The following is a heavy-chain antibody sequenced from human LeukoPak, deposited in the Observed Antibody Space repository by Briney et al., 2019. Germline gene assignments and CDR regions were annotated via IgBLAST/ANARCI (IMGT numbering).Heavy chain of an antibody. Sequence: GRSLRLSCAASGFTFSSYGMHWVRQAPGKGLEWVAVISYDGSNKYYADSVKGRFTISRDNSKNTLYLQMNSLRAEDTAVYYCAKEVTHYGDTEAFDYWAREPWSPSPQ. CDR3: AKEVTHYGDTEAFDY. D-gene: IGHD4-17*01. J-gene: IGHJ4*02. V-gene: IGHV3-30*18. CDR2: ISYDGSNK. CDR1: GFTFSSYG.